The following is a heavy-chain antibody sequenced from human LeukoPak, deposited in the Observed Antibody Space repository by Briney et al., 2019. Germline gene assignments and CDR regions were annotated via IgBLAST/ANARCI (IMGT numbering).Heavy chain of an antibody. Sequence: GGSLRLSCAASGFTFSSYSMNWVRQAPGKGLEWVSSISSSSYIYYADSVKGRFTISRDNAKNSLYLQMNSLRAEDTAVYYYARTGEWLENFDYWGQGTLVTVSS. CDR1: GFTFSSYS. CDR3: ARTGEWLENFDY. J-gene: IGHJ4*02. D-gene: IGHD6-19*01. V-gene: IGHV3-21*01. CDR2: ISSSSYI.